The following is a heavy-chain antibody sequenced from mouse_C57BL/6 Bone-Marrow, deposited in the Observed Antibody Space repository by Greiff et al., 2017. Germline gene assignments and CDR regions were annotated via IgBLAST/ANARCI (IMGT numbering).Heavy chain of an antibody. J-gene: IGHJ2*01. D-gene: IGHD2-12*01. CDR3: ARAGYDGPDY. Sequence: VHVKQSGPELVKPGASVKISCKASGYSFTDYNMNWVKQSNGKSLEWIGVINPNYGTTSYNQKFKGKVILTVDQSSSTAYMQLNSLTSEDTAVYYCARAGYDGPDYWGQGTTLTVSS. CDR1: GYSFTDYN. V-gene: IGHV1-39*01. CDR2: INPNYGTT.